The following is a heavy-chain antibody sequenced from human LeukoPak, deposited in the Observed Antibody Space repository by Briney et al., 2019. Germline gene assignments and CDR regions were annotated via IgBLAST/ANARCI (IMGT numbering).Heavy chain of an antibody. D-gene: IGHD3-10*01. Sequence: SETLSLTCTVSGGSISSGSYYWSWIRQPPGKGLEWIGSIYHSGSTYYNPSLKSRVTISVDTSKNQFSLKLSSVTAADTAVYYCARGGRSAFDIWGQGTMVTVSS. CDR3: ARGGRSAFDI. CDR2: IYHSGST. J-gene: IGHJ3*02. V-gene: IGHV4-39*07. CDR1: GGSISSGSYY.